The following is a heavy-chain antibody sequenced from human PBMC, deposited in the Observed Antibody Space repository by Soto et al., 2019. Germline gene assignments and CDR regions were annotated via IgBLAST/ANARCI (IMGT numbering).Heavy chain of an antibody. V-gene: IGHV4-31*03. D-gene: IGHD6-13*01. CDR2: ISYCGST. CDR1: GGSISSGGYY. J-gene: IGHJ3*02. CDR3: AREGDGPKGSSSWPDDVFDS. Sequence: QVQLQESGPGLVKPSQTLSLTCTVSGGSISSGGYYWSWILQHPGKGLEWIGYISYCGSTYYNSSLKSRVTISVDTSKNQFSLKLTSVTAADTAVYYCAREGDGPKGSSSWPDDVFDSWGQATMVTVSS.